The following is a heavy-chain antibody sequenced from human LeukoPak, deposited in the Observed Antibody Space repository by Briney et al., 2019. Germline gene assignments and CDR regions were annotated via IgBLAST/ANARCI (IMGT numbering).Heavy chain of an antibody. CDR1: GFTFSDYC. Sequence: GGSLRLSCAASGFTFSDYCMSWIRQAPGTGREWVSYVSSSTSYTSYADSVKGRFTISRDNAKNSLFLQMNSLRAEDTAVYYCARDLSRWELDYWGQGTLVTVSS. D-gene: IGHD1-26*01. CDR3: ARDLSRWELDY. V-gene: IGHV3-11*05. CDR2: VSSSTSYT. J-gene: IGHJ4*02.